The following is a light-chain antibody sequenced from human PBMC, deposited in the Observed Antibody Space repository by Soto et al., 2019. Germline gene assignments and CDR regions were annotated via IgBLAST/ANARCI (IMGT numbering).Light chain of an antibody. CDR3: QQYGSSPWT. CDR2: GAS. CDR1: QSVSSSY. V-gene: IGKV3-20*01. Sequence: DIVLTQAPDSQSHWSVHTPTLCCXXSQSVSSSYLAWYQQKPGQAPRLLIYGASSRATGIPDRFSGSGSGTDFTLTIIRLEPEDFAVYYCQQYGSSPWTFGQGTKVDIK. J-gene: IGKJ1*01.